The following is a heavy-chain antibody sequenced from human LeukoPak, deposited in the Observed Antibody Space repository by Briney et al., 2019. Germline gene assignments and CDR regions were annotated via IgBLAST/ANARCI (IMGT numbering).Heavy chain of an antibody. CDR1: GFTFSDYY. CDR3: ARSWVSNYGDY. Sequence: PGGTLRLSCAASGFTFSDYYMSWIRQAPGKGLEWVSYISNSGSTIYYADSLKGRFTVSRDTAKNSPYLQMNSLRDEDTAVYYCARSWVSNYGDYWGQGTLVTVSS. CDR2: ISNSGSTI. J-gene: IGHJ4*02. V-gene: IGHV3-11*04. D-gene: IGHD4-11*01.